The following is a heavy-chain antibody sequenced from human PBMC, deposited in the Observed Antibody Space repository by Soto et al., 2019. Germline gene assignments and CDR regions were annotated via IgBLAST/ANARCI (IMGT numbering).Heavy chain of an antibody. D-gene: IGHD6-13*01. J-gene: IGHJ5*02. Sequence: QVTVKESGPVLVKPTETLTLTCTVSGFSLSNAGLGVSWIRQPPGKALELLAHIFSNDEKSYRPSLKSRLTISKDTSKSQVVLTMTNMDPVDTATYYCASTYSTSWYWFDPWGQGTLVTVSS. CDR2: IFSNDEK. V-gene: IGHV2-26*04. CDR3: ASTYSTSWYWFDP. CDR1: GFSLSNAGLG.